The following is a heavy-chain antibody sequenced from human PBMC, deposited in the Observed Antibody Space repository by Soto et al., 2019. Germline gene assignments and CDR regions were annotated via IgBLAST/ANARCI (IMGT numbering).Heavy chain of an antibody. Sequence: PGGSLRLSCAASGFTLSSYSMNWVRQAPGKGLEWVSYISSSGSTIYYADSVKGRFTISRDNAKNSLYLQMNSLRAEDTAVYYCERDGLEDIVATTFDYWGQGTLVNVSS. CDR1: GFTLSSYS. V-gene: IGHV3-48*01. CDR3: ERDGLEDIVATTFDY. CDR2: ISSSGSTI. J-gene: IGHJ4*02. D-gene: IGHD5-12*01.